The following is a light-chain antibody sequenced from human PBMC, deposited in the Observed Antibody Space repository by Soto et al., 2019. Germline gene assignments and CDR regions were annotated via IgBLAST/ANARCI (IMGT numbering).Light chain of an antibody. J-gene: IGLJ2*01. Sequence: QSVLTQPASVSGSLGQSITISCSGTSSDVGYDKYVSWYQQNPGKAPKLIIYEVTNRPSGVSYRFSGSKSAYTASLTISGLQAEDEADYYCSSYTRSGTLIFGGGTKVT. CDR1: SSDVGYDKY. CDR3: SSYTRSGTLI. V-gene: IGLV2-14*01. CDR2: EVT.